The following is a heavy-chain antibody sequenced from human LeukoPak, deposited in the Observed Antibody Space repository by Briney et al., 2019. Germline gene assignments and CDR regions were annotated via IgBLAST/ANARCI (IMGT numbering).Heavy chain of an antibody. D-gene: IGHD3-3*01. Sequence: ASVTVSCKASGYTFSSGYYLHWVRQAPGQGREWMGWINPNNGDTNYAQRVQGRVTKTRDPSMSTACMEVRGLRTEDAAVFLRARGAYYNFWSGFYYSPHFDYWGQGTLVTVSS. CDR2: INPNNGDT. J-gene: IGHJ4*02. CDR1: GYTFSSGYY. V-gene: IGHV1-2*02. CDR3: ARGAYYNFWSGFYYSPHFDY.